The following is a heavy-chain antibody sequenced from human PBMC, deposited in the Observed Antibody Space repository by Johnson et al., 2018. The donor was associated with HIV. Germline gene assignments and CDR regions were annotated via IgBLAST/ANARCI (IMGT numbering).Heavy chain of an antibody. CDR2: ISYDGSNK. J-gene: IGHJ3*02. Sequence: HVQLVESGGGVVQPGRSLRLSCAASGFTFSSYVMHWVRQAPGKGLEWVAVISYDGSNKYYADSVKGRFTISRDNSDNFLYLYMNRLRTDDTAVYYCVRGWHTSGRCDVFDIWGQGTTVIVSS. V-gene: IGHV3-30*04. CDR1: GFTFSSYV. CDR3: VRGWHTSGRCDVFDI. D-gene: IGHD6-19*01.